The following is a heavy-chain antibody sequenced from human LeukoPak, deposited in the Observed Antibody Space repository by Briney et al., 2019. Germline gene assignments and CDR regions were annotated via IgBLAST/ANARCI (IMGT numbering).Heavy chain of an antibody. J-gene: IGHJ4*02. V-gene: IGHV3-7*01. CDR2: MKHDGSEK. CDR1: VFTFW. CDR3: ARIYCSSTNCYRHFDY. D-gene: IGHD2-2*01. Sequence: GGTLRLSCTASVFTFWMTWVRQAPGKGLEWVANMKHDGSEKYYVDSVKGRFTISRDNAKNSLYLQMNSLRAEDTAVYYCARIYCSSTNCYRHFDYWGQGTLVTVSS.